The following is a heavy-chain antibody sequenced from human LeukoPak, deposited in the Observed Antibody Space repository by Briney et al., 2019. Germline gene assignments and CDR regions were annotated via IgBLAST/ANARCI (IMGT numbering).Heavy chain of an antibody. CDR2: IKEDGSEK. CDR1: GFTFNYYW. J-gene: IGHJ4*02. V-gene: IGHV3-7*01. D-gene: IGHD1-26*01. Sequence: GGSLRLSCAASGFTFNYYWMSWVRQAPGKGLEWVANIKEDGSEKYYADSVKGRFTISRDNSKNTLYLQMNSLRAEDTAVYYCAKDRSGSYWYWGQGTLVTVSS. CDR3: AKDRSGSYWY.